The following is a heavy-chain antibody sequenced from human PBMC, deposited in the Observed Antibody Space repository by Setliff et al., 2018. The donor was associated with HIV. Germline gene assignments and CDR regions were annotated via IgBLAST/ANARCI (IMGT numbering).Heavy chain of an antibody. Sequence: LRLSCTSSGLIFGDYAMSWVRQAPGKGLEWVGFIRSEAYGGTTEYAASVEGRFTISRDDSKSIAYLRMNSLKAEDTAVYYCTRIKWDLPYNPQFDYWGQGTLVTVSS. CDR3: TRIKWDLPYNPQFDY. V-gene: IGHV3-49*04. J-gene: IGHJ4*02. CDR2: IRSEAYGGTT. D-gene: IGHD1-26*01. CDR1: GLIFGDYA.